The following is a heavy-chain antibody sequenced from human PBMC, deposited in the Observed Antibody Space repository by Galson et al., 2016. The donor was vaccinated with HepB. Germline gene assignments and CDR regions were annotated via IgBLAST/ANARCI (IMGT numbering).Heavy chain of an antibody. CDR2: IYYTGAT. D-gene: IGHD6-19*01. CDR1: GSSTSNINW. J-gene: IGHJ4*02. V-gene: IGHV4-4*02. CDR3: ARDVSSASDF. Sequence: SETLSLTCDVSGSSTSNINWWTWIRQSPGQGMEWIGEIYYTGATNYHSSLKGRVTISLEQSQKVLSLKLASVTAADSAVYYSARDVSSASDFWGQGTLVTVSS.